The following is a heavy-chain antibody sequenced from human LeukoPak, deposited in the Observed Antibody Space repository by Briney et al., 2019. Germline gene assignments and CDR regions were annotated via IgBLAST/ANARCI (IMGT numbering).Heavy chain of an antibody. CDR1: GGSISSGDYY. D-gene: IGHD5-18*01. J-gene: IGHJ4*02. V-gene: IGHV4-39*07. CDR2: IYHSGST. Sequence: ASETLSLTCTVSGGSISSGDYYWGWIRQPPGKGLEWIGSIYHSGSTYYNPSLKSRVTISLDTSKNQFSLKVSSVTAADTAVYYCARAGYSYLDYWGQGTLVTVSS. CDR3: ARAGYSYLDY.